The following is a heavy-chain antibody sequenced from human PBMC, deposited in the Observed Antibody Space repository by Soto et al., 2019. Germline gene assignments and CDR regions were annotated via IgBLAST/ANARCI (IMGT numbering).Heavy chain of an antibody. J-gene: IGHJ6*03. CDR2: INHSGST. CDR1: GGSFSGYY. CDR3: ARVKPGVYYDILTGPYYYYMDV. V-gene: IGHV4-34*01. D-gene: IGHD3-9*01. Sequence: PSETLSLTCAVYGGSFSGYYWSWIRQPPGKGLEWIGEINHSGSTNYNPSLKSRVTISVDTSKNQFSLKLSSVTAADTAVYYCARVKPGVYYDILTGPYYYYMDVWGKGTTVTVSS.